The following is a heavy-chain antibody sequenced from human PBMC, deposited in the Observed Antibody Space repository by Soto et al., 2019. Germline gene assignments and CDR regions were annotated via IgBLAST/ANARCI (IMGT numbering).Heavy chain of an antibody. Sequence: SETLSLTCAVSGDSISHSWWTWVRQPPGKGLEWIGGISHRGSTNYNPSLKSRVTISVDRSKTQFYLNMNSLTAADTAIYYCATRAPLYGDPNWGQGTLVTVSS. CDR1: GDSISHSW. D-gene: IGHD4-17*01. J-gene: IGHJ4*02. CDR2: ISHRGST. CDR3: ATRAPLYGDPN. V-gene: IGHV4-4*02.